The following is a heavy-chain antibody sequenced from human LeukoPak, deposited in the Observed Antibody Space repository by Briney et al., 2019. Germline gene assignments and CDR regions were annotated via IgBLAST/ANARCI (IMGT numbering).Heavy chain of an antibody. J-gene: IGHJ6*02. CDR1: GFTFSNYA. CDR2: ISGSGGST. CDR3: AKKQGGIIVATTLHYYYGMDV. D-gene: IGHD5-12*01. V-gene: IGHV3-23*01. Sequence: GGSLRLSCAASGFTFSNYAMSWVRQAPGKGLEWVSAISGSGGSTYYADSVKGRFTISRDNSKNTLYLQMNSLRAEDTAVYYCAKKQGGIIVATTLHYYYGMDVWGQGTTVTVSS.